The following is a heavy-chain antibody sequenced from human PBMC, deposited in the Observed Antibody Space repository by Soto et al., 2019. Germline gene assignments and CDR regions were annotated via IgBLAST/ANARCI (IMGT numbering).Heavy chain of an antibody. D-gene: IGHD6-19*01. V-gene: IGHV3-23*01. CDR3: AKVPRSHTEQWLVLSYFDY. J-gene: IGHJ4*02. CDR1: GFTFSSYA. CDR2: ISGSGGST. Sequence: QSGGSLRLSCAASGFTFSSYAMSWVRQAPGKGLEWVSAISGSGGSTYCADSVKGRFTISRDNSKNTLYLQMNSLRAEDTAVYYCAKVPRSHTEQWLVLSYFDYWGQGTLVTVSS.